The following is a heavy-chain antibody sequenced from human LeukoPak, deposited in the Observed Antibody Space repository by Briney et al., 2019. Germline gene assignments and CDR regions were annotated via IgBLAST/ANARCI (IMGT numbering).Heavy chain of an antibody. CDR1: GRSISSSY. V-gene: IGHV4-59*08. CDR2: IHYSGST. Sequence: SSETLSLTCTVSGRSISSSYWSWIRQPPGKGLEWIGYIHYSGSTNYNPSLKSRATISVDTSKAHFSLKLSSATAADTAVYYCARHDPGWFDTWGQGTLVTVSS. D-gene: IGHD7-27*01. J-gene: IGHJ5*02. CDR3: ARHDPGWFDT.